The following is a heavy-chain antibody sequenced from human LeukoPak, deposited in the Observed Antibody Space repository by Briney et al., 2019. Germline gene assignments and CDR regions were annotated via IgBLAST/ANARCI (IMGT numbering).Heavy chain of an antibody. CDR1: GLAFSSYA. Sequence: PGGSLRLSCAASGLAFSSYAMNWVRQPPGKGLEWVSTISVASITFYADSAKGRFTISGDNSRNTVYLQMTSLRADDTAVYYCADYGASGVRNNFYWGQGTLVTVSS. D-gene: IGHD3-10*01. V-gene: IGHV3-23*01. J-gene: IGHJ4*02. CDR3: ADYGASGVRNNFY. CDR2: ISVASIT.